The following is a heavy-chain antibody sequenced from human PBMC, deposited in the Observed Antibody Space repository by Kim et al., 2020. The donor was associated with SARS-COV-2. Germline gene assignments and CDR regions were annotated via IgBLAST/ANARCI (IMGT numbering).Heavy chain of an antibody. CDR2: INHSGST. CDR1: GGSFSGYY. Sequence: ETLSLTCAVYGGSFSGYYWSWIRQPPGKGLEWIGEINHSGSTNYNPSLKSRVTISVDTSKNQFSLKLSSVTAADTAVYYCARGRQGHCSGGSCPKKHNWFDPWGQGTLVTVSS. D-gene: IGHD2-15*01. J-gene: IGHJ5*02. CDR3: ARGRQGHCSGGSCPKKHNWFDP. V-gene: IGHV4-34*01.